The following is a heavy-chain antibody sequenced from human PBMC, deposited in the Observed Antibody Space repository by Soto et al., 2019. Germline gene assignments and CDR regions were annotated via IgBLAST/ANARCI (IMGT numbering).Heavy chain of an antibody. Sequence: SETLSLTCTVSGDSVCKYYCNWIRQPAGKGLEWIGRIYTTRSPNYNPSLNSRVTMSVDTSKYQFSLKLNLSSVTAADTAVYYCARSPAYGDYANLDTWGQGTLVTVSS. CDR1: GDSVCKYY. CDR3: ARSPAYGDYANLDT. J-gene: IGHJ4*02. V-gene: IGHV4-4*07. CDR2: IYTTRSP. D-gene: IGHD4-17*01.